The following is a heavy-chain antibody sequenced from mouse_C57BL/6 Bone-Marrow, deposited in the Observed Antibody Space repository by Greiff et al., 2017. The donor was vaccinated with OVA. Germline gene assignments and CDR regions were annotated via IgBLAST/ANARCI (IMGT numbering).Heavy chain of an antibody. CDR3: AGVGFAY. CDR1: GYTFTSYW. Sequence: QVQLQQPGAELVRPGTSVKLSCKASGYTFTSYWMHWVKQRPGQGLEWIGVIDPSDSYTNSNQKFKGKATLTVDTSSSTAYMQLSSLTSEDSAVYYCAGVGFAYWGQGTLVTVSA. V-gene: IGHV1-59*01. CDR2: IDPSDSYT. J-gene: IGHJ3*01.